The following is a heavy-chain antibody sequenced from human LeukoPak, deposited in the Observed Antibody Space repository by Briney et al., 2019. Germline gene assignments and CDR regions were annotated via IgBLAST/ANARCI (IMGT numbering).Heavy chain of an antibody. CDR3: ARAAVGAIDY. D-gene: IGHD1-26*01. Sequence: SETLSLTCTVSGGSISSYYWSWIRQPPGKGLEWVGYTYYSGSTNYNPSLKSRVTISVDTSKNQFSLKLSSVTAADTAVYYCARAAVGAIDYWGQGTLVTVSS. J-gene: IGHJ4*02. V-gene: IGHV4-59*01. CDR2: TYYSGST. CDR1: GGSISSYY.